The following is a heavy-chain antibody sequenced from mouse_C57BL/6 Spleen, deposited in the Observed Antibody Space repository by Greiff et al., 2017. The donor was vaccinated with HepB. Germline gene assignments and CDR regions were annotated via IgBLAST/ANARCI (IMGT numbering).Heavy chain of an antibody. CDR2: IYPGDGDT. D-gene: IGHD2-4*01. V-gene: IGHV1-82*01. J-gene: IGHJ4*01. CDR3: AIRDDYDVYYAMDY. Sequence: VQLQQSGPELVQPGASVKISCKASGYAFSSSWMNWVKQRPGKGLEWIGRIYPGDGDTNYNGKFKGKATLTADKSSSTAYMQLSSLTSEDSAVYFCAIRDDYDVYYAMDYWGQGTSVTVSS. CDR1: GYAFSSSW.